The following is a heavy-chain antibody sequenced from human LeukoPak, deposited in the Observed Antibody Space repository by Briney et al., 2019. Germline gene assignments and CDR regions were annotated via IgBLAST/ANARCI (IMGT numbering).Heavy chain of an antibody. V-gene: IGHV4-30-4*01. D-gene: IGHD3-22*01. CDR1: GGSISSGDYY. Sequence: SETLSLTCTVSGGSISSGDYYWSWIRQPSGKGLEWIGYIYYSGSTYYNPSLKSRVTISVDTSKNQFSLKLSSVTAADTAVYYCARARIDSSFYWFDPWGQGTLVTVSS. CDR3: ARARIDSSFYWFDP. CDR2: IYYSGST. J-gene: IGHJ5*02.